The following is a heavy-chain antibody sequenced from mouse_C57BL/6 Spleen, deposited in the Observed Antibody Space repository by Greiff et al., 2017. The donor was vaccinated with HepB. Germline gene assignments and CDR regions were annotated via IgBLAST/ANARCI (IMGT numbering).Heavy chain of an antibody. CDR2: ISYDGSN. CDR1: GYSITSGYY. Sequence: EVQVVESGPGLVKPSQSLSLTCSVTGYSITSGYYWNWIRQFPGNKLEWMGYISYDGSNNYNPSLKNRISITRDTSKNQFFLKLNSVTTEDTATYYCARGPPTIVFDYWGQGTTLTVSS. D-gene: IGHD2-12*01. CDR3: ARGPPTIVFDY. V-gene: IGHV3-6*01. J-gene: IGHJ2*01.